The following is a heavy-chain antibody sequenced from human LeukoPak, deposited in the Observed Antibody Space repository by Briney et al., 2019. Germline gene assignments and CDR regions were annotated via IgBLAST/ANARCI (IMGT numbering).Heavy chain of an antibody. CDR1: GFTFSSYA. CDR2: ISYDGSNK. D-gene: IGHD3-22*01. V-gene: IGHV3-30*04. Sequence: GGSLRLSCAASGFTFSSYAMHWVRQAPGKGLEWVAVISYDGSNKYYADSVKGRFTISRDNSKNTLYLQMNSLRAEDTAVYYCAGAPLIPQYYYDSSGYSDYYYYGMDVWGQGTTVTVSS. J-gene: IGHJ6*02. CDR3: AGAPLIPQYYYDSSGYSDYYYYGMDV.